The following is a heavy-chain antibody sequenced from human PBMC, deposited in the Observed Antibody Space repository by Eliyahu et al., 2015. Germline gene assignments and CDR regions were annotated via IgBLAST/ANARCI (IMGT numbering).Heavy chain of an antibody. D-gene: IGHD3-10*01. CDR3: AKGGRGSYRMDV. V-gene: IGHV3-43D*04. J-gene: IGHJ6*02. Sequence: EVQLVESGGAVVQPGGSLRLSCAASGFKFSDYAMYWVRQAPGKGLEWVPLIYGEGSPTDYAESVKGRFTISRDNSKNSVFLEMNSLRPDDGALYYCAKGGRGSYRMDVWGQGTTVTVAS. CDR2: IYGEGSPT. CDR1: GFKFSDYA.